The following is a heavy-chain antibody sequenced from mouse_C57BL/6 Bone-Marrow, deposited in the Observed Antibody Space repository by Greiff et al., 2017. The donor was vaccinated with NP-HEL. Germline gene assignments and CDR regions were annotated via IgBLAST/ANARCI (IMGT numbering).Heavy chain of an antibody. CDR2: IDPENGDT. J-gene: IGHJ1*03. V-gene: IGHV14-4*01. Sequence: VQLQQSGAELVRPGASVKLSCTASGFNIKDDYMHWVKQRPEQGLEWIGWIDPENGDTEYASKFQGKATITADTSSNTAYLQLSSLTSEDTAVYYCTTGGFMTRGYFDVWGTGTTVTVSS. CDR3: TTGGFMTRGYFDV. CDR1: GFNIKDDY. D-gene: IGHD1-1*01.